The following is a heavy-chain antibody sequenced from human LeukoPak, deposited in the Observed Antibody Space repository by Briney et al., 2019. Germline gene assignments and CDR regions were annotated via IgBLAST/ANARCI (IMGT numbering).Heavy chain of an antibody. CDR3: ARALTMTDAFDI. J-gene: IGHJ3*02. D-gene: IGHD3-22*01. CDR1: GGSISSGSYY. Sequence: ASETLSLTCTASGGSISSGSYYWSWIRQPAGKGLEWIGRIHTSGTTNYNPSLKSHVTISVDTSKNQFSLKLSSVTAADTAVYYCARALTMTDAFDIWGQGTMVTASS. CDR2: IHTSGTT. V-gene: IGHV4-61*02.